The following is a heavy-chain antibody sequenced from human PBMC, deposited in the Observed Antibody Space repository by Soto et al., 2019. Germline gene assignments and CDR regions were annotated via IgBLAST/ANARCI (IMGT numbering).Heavy chain of an antibody. Sequence: GGSLRLSCAASGFTFSSYSMNWVRQAPGKGLEWVSSISSSSSYIYYADSVKGRFTISRDNAKNSLYLQMNSLRAEDTAVYYCARAPLGYCSSTSCYFDALDIWGQGTMVTVSS. CDR2: ISSSSSYI. J-gene: IGHJ3*02. V-gene: IGHV3-21*01. D-gene: IGHD2-2*01. CDR1: GFTFSSYS. CDR3: ARAPLGYCSSTSCYFDALDI.